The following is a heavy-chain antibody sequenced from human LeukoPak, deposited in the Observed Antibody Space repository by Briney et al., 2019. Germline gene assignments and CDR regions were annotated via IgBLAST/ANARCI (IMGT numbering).Heavy chain of an antibody. CDR3: ARGEPDCAGDCPYWYLDL. V-gene: IGHV3-64*01. J-gene: IGHJ2*01. CDR2: ISSNGGTT. Sequence: GGSLRLSCAASGFTFSTSAMHWVRQAPGKGLEYVSSISSNGGTTYYANSVKGRFTISRDNSKKTVFLQMGSLRTEDMAVYYCARGEPDCAGDCPYWYLDLWGRGTLVTVSS. D-gene: IGHD2-21*02. CDR1: GFTFSTSA.